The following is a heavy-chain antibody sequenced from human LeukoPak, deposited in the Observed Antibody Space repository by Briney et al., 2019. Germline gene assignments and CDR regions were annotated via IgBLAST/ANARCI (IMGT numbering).Heavy chain of an antibody. CDR3: ARVVVPAGGWFDP. V-gene: IGHV1-18*01. D-gene: IGHD2-2*01. CDR1: GYTFTSYA. Sequence: ASVKVSCKASGYTFTSYAMHWVRQAPGQGLEWMGWISAYNGNTNYAQKLQGRVTMTTDTSTSTAYMELRSLRSDDTAVYYCARVVVPAGGWFDPWGQGTLVTVSS. CDR2: ISAYNGNT. J-gene: IGHJ5*02.